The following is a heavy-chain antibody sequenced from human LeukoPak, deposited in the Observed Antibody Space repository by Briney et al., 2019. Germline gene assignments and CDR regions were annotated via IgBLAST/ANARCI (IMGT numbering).Heavy chain of an antibody. Sequence: ASVKVSCKASGYTFTNYGISWVRQAPGQGLEWMGWISAYNGNTNSAQKFQGRVTMTTDPSTNTAYMELRSLRSDDTAVYYCARDFSSVHRGEVSYRWGQGTLVTVSS. CDR3: ARDFSSVHRGEVSYR. CDR1: GYTFTNYG. J-gene: IGHJ5*02. D-gene: IGHD3-10*01. V-gene: IGHV1-18*01. CDR2: ISAYNGNT.